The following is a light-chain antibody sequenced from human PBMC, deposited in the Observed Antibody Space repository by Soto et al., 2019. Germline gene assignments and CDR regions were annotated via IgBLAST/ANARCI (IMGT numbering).Light chain of an antibody. CDR1: SSDVGGYNY. J-gene: IGLJ2*01. V-gene: IGLV2-14*01. CDR3: SSYTTSSTLNMV. Sequence: QSALTQPASVSGSPRQSITISCTGTSSDVGGYNYVSWYQQHPDKAPKLMIYEVNNRPSGVSNRFSGSKSGNTASLTISGLQAEDEADYYCSSYTTSSTLNMVFGGGTKLTVL. CDR2: EVN.